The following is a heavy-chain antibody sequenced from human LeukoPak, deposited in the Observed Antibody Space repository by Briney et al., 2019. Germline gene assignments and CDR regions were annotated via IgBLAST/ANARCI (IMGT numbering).Heavy chain of an antibody. Sequence: SVKVSCKASGGTFSSYAISWVRQAPGQGLEWMGGIIPIFGTANYAQKFQGRVTITADESTSTAYMELSSLRSEDTAVYYCAREGGSYPYYYYYMDVWGKGTTVTVSS. J-gene: IGHJ6*03. CDR1: GGTFSSYA. V-gene: IGHV1-69*13. CDR3: AREGGSYPYYYYYMDV. CDR2: IIPIFGTA. D-gene: IGHD1-26*01.